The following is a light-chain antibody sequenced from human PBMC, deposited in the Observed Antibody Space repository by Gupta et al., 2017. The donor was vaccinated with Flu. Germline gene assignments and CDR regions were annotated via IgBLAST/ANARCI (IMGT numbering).Light chain of an antibody. V-gene: IGLV2-14*01. J-gene: IGLJ1*01. CDR2: EVG. CDR1: SSDVGGYNY. Sequence: QSALTQPASVSGSPGQSITISCTGTSSDVGGYNYVSWYQQHPGKAPKLMIYEVGDRPSGVSNRFSGSKSGNTASLTISGLQAEDEADYYCSSYTTSSTLVFGTGTKVTGL. CDR3: SSYTTSSTLV.